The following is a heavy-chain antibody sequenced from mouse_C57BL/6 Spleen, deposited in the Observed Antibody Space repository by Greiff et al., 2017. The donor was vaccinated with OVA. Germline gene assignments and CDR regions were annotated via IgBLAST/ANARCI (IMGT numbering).Heavy chain of an antibody. CDR2: IDPSDSYT. CDR1: GYTFTSYW. J-gene: IGHJ4*01. Sequence: QLQQPGAELVKPGASVKLSCKASGYTFTSYWMQWVKQRPGQGLEWIGEIDPSDSYTNYNQKFKGKATLTVDTSSSTAYMQLSSLTSEDSAVYYCARGGSATVVAYYYAMDYWGQGTSVTVSS. D-gene: IGHD1-1*01. V-gene: IGHV1-50*01. CDR3: ARGGSATVVAYYYAMDY.